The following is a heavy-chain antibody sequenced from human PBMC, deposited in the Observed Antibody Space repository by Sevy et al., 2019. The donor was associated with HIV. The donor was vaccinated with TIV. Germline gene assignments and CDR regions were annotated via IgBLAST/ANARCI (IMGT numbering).Heavy chain of an antibody. Sequence: SETLSLTCTVSGYSISSGYYWGWIRQPPGKGLEWIGSIYHSGSTYYNPSLKSRVTISVDTSKNQFSLKLSSVTAADTAVYYCASTPRENYGDYDFDYWGQGTLVTVSS. D-gene: IGHD4-17*01. V-gene: IGHV4-38-2*02. CDR1: GYSISSGYY. CDR3: ASTPRENYGDYDFDY. J-gene: IGHJ4*02. CDR2: IYHSGST.